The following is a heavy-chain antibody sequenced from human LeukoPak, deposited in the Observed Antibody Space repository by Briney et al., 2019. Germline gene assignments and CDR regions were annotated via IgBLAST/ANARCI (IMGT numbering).Heavy chain of an antibody. D-gene: IGHD3-3*01. CDR3: ARGLDYDFWSGYSAISY. Sequence: SETLSLTCTISGGSVSDYYWSWIRQSPGKGLEWIGYIYHTGSTSYSPSLKSRVTISADTSQNQFSLKLSSVTAADTAVYYCARGLDYDFWSGYSAISYWGQGTLVTVSS. CDR2: IYHTGST. J-gene: IGHJ4*02. V-gene: IGHV4-59*02. CDR1: GGSVSDYY.